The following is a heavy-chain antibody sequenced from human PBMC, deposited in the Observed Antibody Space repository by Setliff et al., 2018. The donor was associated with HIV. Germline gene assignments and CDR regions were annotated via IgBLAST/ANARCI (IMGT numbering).Heavy chain of an antibody. J-gene: IGHJ4*02. CDR1: GFSISSDGFY. Sequence: PSETLSLTCTLSGFSISSDGFYWNWIRQRPGKGLEWIGSIYYSGSTYYNPSLKSRITISVDTSKSQFSLKLTSVTAADTAVYYCARNDDYGGKSHDCWGQGTLVTVSS. CDR3: ARNDDYGGKSHDC. D-gene: IGHD4-17*01. V-gene: IGHV4-39*01. CDR2: IYYSGST.